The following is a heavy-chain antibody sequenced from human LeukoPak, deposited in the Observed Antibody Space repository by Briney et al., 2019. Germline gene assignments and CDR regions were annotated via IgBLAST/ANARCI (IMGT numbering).Heavy chain of an antibody. CDR1: GFSFSTSW. J-gene: IGHJ5*02. CDR3: ARGVGATLNWFDP. D-gene: IGHD1-26*01. V-gene: IGHV3-74*01. Sequence: PGGSLRLSCAASGFSFSTSWMHWVRQAPGKGLVWVSRINFDGSSTSYADPVKGRFTFSRDNMKNTLWLQMHSLRVEDTAVYYCARGVGATLNWFDPWGQGTLVTVSS. CDR2: INFDGSST.